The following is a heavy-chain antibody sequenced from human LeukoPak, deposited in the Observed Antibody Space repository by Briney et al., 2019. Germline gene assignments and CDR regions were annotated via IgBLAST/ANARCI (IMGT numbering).Heavy chain of an antibody. Sequence: PSETLSLTCTVSGGSISSSSYYWGWIRQPPGKGLEWIGSIYYSGSTYYNPSLKSRVTISVDTSKNQFSLKLSSVTAADTAVYYCARARWELLMGTNAFDIWGQGTMVTVSS. V-gene: IGHV4-39*07. J-gene: IGHJ3*02. CDR1: GGSISSSSYY. D-gene: IGHD1-26*01. CDR3: ARARWELLMGTNAFDI. CDR2: IYYSGST.